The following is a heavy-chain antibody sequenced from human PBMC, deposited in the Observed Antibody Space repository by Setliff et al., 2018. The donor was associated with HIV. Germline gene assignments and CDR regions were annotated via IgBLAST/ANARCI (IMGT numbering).Heavy chain of an antibody. CDR2: ISTYNGNT. J-gene: IGHJ5*02. CDR3: ARGLGIAASGPMFDP. Sequence: ASVKVSCKTSGYTFTSYGITWVRQAPGQGLEWMGWISTYNGNTDHPQNLQGRVTMSTDTSTNTAYMELRSLRSDDTAIYYCARGLGIAASGPMFDPWGQGTLVTVSS. CDR1: GYTFTSYG. V-gene: IGHV1-18*01. D-gene: IGHD6-13*01.